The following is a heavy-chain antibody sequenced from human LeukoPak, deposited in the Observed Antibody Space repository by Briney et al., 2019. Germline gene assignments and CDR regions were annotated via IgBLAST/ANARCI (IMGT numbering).Heavy chain of an antibody. CDR3: ARANYDI. CDR1: GFTFSSYW. V-gene: IGHV3-74*01. Sequence: GGSLRLSCAASGFTFSSYWMNWVRQAPGKGLVWVSRIASDGSSTTYADSVKGRYSISKDNAKNSLNLQMNSLRAEDTGVYYCARANYDIRGQGTLVTVSS. CDR2: IASDGSST. D-gene: IGHD3-9*01. J-gene: IGHJ4*02.